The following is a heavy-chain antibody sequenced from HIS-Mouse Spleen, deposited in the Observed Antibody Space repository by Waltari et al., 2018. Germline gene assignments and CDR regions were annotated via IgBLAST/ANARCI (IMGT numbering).Heavy chain of an antibody. D-gene: IGHD4-17*01. V-gene: IGHV4-34*01. CDR2: INHSGST. Sequence: QVQLQQWGAGLLKPSETLSLTCAVYGGSFRGYYWSWIRQPLGKGLEWIGEINHSGSTNYNPSLKSRVTISVDTSKNQFSLKLSSVTAADTAVYYCARGRSPATVTIGYYFDYWGQGTLVTVSS. J-gene: IGHJ4*02. CDR1: GGSFRGYY. CDR3: ARGRSPATVTIGYYFDY.